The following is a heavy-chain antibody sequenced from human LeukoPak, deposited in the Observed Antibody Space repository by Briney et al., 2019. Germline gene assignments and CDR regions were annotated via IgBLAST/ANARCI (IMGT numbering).Heavy chain of an antibody. Sequence: KPSETLSLTCTVSGGSISSYYWSWIRQPPGKGLEWIGYIYYTGSTYYNPSLKSRVTISVDTSRNQFSLKLNSVTAADTAVYYCARDSSTVTTRHFDYWGQGTLVTVSS. V-gene: IGHV4-59*01. CDR2: IYYTGST. D-gene: IGHD4-17*01. CDR3: ARDSSTVTTRHFDY. CDR1: GGSISSYY. J-gene: IGHJ4*02.